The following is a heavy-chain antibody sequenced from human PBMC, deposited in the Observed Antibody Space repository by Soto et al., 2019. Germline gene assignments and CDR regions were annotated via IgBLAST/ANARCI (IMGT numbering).Heavy chain of an antibody. CDR1: GFTFSSYA. Sequence: GGSLRLSCAASGFTFSSYAMSWVRQAPGKGLEWVSAISGSGGSTYYADSVKGRFTISRDNSKNTLYLQMNSLRAEDTAVYYCAKVSWVVVDIVTRWNYMDVWGKGTTVTVSS. CDR2: ISGSGGST. J-gene: IGHJ6*03. V-gene: IGHV3-23*01. D-gene: IGHD5-12*01. CDR3: AKVSWVVVDIVTRWNYMDV.